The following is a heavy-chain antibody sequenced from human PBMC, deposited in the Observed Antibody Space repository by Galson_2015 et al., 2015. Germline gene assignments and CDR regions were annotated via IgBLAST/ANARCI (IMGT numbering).Heavy chain of an antibody. CDR1: GFTFSSYG. J-gene: IGHJ5*02. Sequence: SLRLSCAASGFTFSSYGMHWVRQAPGKGLEWVAVIWYDGGNEYYADSVKGRFTISRDNSKNTLYLQMNSLRVEDTAVYYCARGNRPSITVTTPCFDPWGQGTLVTVSS. V-gene: IGHV3-33*01. D-gene: IGHD1-7*01. CDR3: ARGNRPSITVTTPCFDP. CDR2: IWYDGGNE.